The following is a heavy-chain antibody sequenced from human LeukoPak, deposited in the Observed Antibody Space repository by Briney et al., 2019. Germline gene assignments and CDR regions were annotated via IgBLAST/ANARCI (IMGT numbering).Heavy chain of an antibody. V-gene: IGHV3-66*01. Sequence: PGGSLRLSCAASGLTVSSNYMSWVRQAPGKGLDWVSILYSSGAAYYADSVKGRFTISRDNSKNTLYLQMNSLRAEDTAVYYCRGSEDYFDYWGQGTLVTVSS. D-gene: IGHD3-16*01. J-gene: IGHJ4*02. CDR1: GLTVSSNY. CDR2: LYSSGAA. CDR3: RGSEDYFDY.